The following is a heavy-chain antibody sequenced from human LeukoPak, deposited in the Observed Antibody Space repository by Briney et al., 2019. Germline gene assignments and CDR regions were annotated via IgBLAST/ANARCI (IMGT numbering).Heavy chain of an antibody. D-gene: IGHD1-26*01. CDR2: INSDGSST. CDR3: ARDIVGYYYYMDV. Sequence: PGGSLRLSCAASGFTFSSYWMHWVRQAPGKGLAWVSRINSDGSSTSYADSVKGRFTISRDNAKNTLYLPMNSLRAEDTAVYYCARDIVGYYYYMDVWGKGTTVTVFS. V-gene: IGHV3-74*01. CDR1: GFTFSSYW. J-gene: IGHJ6*03.